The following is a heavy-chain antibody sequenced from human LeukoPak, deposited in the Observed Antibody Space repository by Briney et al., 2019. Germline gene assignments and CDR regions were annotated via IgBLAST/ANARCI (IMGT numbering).Heavy chain of an antibody. Sequence: YPGGSLRLSCAASGFTFSSYAMHWVRQAPGKGLEWVAVISYDGSNKYYADSVKGRFTISRDNSKNTLYLQMNSLRAEDTAVYYCASARGTMIRPWLDPQVLRFDPWGQGTLVTVSS. CDR2: ISYDGSNK. CDR1: GFTFSSYA. D-gene: IGHD3-22*01. CDR3: ASARGTMIRPWLDPQVLRFDP. J-gene: IGHJ5*02. V-gene: IGHV3-30*04.